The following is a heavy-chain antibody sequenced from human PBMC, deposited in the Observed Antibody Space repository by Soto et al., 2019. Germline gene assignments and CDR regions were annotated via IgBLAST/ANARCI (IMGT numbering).Heavy chain of an antibody. J-gene: IGHJ4*02. CDR3: ARAGLVFGSGPKYYFDY. D-gene: IGHD6-19*01. CDR2: TYYRSKWYN. CDR1: GDSVSSNSAA. Sequence: PSQTLSLTCAISGDSVSSNSAAWNWIRQSPSRGLEWLGRTYYRSKWYNDYAVSVKSRITINPDTSKNQFSLQLNSVTPEDTAVYYCARAGLVFGSGPKYYFDYWGQGTLVTVSS. V-gene: IGHV6-1*01.